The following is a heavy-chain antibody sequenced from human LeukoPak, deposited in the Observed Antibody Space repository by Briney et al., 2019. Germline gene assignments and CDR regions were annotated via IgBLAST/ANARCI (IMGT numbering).Heavy chain of an antibody. V-gene: IGHV3-49*04. CDR3: TRVTYYYDSSGYFHFDS. CDR1: GFTFGDYA. Sequence: SAQSLTLACTISGFTFGDYAMSWVRHAPRKGLEWVSFIRRKAHGGTTEYAASVEGRFSSSRDDYKSIAYLQMNTLKTEDRALYFCTRVTYYYDSSGYFHFDSWGQGSLVTVSS. J-gene: IGHJ4*02. D-gene: IGHD3-22*01. CDR2: IRRKAHGGTT.